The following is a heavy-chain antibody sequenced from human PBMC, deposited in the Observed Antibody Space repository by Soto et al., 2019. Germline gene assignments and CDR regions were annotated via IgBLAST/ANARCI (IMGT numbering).Heavy chain of an antibody. CDR3: AKEDYYGMDV. CDR2: ISYDGSKK. CDR1: GFTFSSYG. Sequence: GGSLRLSCAASGFTFSSYGMHWVRQAPGKGLGWVAVISYDGSKKYYADSVKGRFTISRDNSKNTLYLQMNSLRAEDTAVYHCAKEDYYGMDVWGQGTTVTASS. V-gene: IGHV3-30*18. J-gene: IGHJ6*02.